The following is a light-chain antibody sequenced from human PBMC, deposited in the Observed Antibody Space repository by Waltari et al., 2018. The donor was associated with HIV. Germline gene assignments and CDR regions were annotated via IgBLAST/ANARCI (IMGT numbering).Light chain of an antibody. CDR1: SNDVGGFNY. Sequence: HSVLTQPASMSGSLGQSITISCLGRSNDVGGFNYVPLYQPSPDKAPRLVIYDVSNRPSGVSGRFSGSKSGSAASLTISGLQPEDEADYYCCSYSSSGTVLFGGGTRLTVL. CDR3: CSYSSSGTVL. J-gene: IGLJ2*01. CDR2: DVS. V-gene: IGLV2-14*03.